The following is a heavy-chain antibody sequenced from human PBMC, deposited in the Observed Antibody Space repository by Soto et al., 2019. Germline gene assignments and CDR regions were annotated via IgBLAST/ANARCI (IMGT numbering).Heavy chain of an antibody. Sequence: GGSLRLSCAASGFTFSSYAMSWVRQAPGKGLEWVSAISGSGGSTYYADYVKGRVTISRDNSKNTLYLKMNSLRAEDTAVYYCAKYKVAGTKDAFDIWGQGTMVTVSS. CDR2: ISGSGGST. J-gene: IGHJ3*02. CDR3: AKYKVAGTKDAFDI. D-gene: IGHD6-19*01. V-gene: IGHV3-23*01. CDR1: GFTFSSYA.